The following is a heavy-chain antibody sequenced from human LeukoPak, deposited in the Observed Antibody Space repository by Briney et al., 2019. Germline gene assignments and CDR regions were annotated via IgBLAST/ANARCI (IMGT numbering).Heavy chain of an antibody. CDR3: ATHGYSELRYFDWSTNE. Sequence: GGSLRLSCAASGFTSSSYWMSWVRQAPGKGLEWVANIKQDGSEKYYVDSVKGRFTISRDNAKKSLYLQMDSLRAEDTAVYYCATHGYSELRYFDWSTNEWGQGTLVTVSS. V-gene: IGHV3-7*01. CDR2: IKQDGSEK. D-gene: IGHD3-9*01. J-gene: IGHJ4*02. CDR1: GFTSSSYW.